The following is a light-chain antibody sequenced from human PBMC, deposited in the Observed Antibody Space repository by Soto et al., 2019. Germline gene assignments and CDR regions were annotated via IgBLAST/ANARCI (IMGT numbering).Light chain of an antibody. V-gene: IGLV4-60*03. J-gene: IGLJ3*02. Sequence: QSVLTQSSSASASLGSSVKLTCSLSSGHSGYIIAWHQQQPGKAPLYLMKVERSGSYNKGSGVPDCFSGSSSGADRYLTISNLQSEDESDYYCATWDSNTRVFGGGTKVTVL. CDR1: SGHSGYI. CDR2: VERSGSY. CDR3: ATWDSNTRV.